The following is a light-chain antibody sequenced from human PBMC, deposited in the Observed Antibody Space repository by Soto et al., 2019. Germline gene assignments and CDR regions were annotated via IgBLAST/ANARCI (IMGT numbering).Light chain of an antibody. V-gene: IGKV1-39*01. CDR1: QSISSY. CDR3: QQSYISPST. CDR2: AAS. J-gene: IGKJ1*01. Sequence: DIQMTQSPSSLSASVGDRVTITCRASQSISSYLNWYQQKPGKAPKLLIYAASSLQSGVPSRFSGSGSGTDLTITISSLQPEDFAPYYCQQSYISPSTFGQGTKVEIK.